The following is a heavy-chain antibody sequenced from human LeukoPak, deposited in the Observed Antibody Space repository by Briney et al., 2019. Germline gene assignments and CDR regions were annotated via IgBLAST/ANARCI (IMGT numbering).Heavy chain of an antibody. Sequence: TPSETLSLTCTVSGGSIFSDYWNWIRQSPGKGLEWIGFIYSNGITTYNPSLRSRSSISIATSRNQFSLRLTSVTAAVTAIYYCARRAYYDSSGYHPTAGYFDLWGRGTLVSVSS. J-gene: IGHJ2*01. CDR3: ARRAYYDSSGYHPTAGYFDL. V-gene: IGHV4-4*08. D-gene: IGHD3-22*01. CDR2: IYSNGIT. CDR1: GGSIFSDY.